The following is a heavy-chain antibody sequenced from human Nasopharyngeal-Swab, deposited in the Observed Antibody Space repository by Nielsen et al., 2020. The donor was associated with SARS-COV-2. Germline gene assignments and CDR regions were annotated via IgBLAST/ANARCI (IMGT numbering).Heavy chain of an antibody. V-gene: IGHV3-30*04. CDR1: GFTFSSYA. J-gene: IGHJ4*02. D-gene: IGHD6-13*01. CDR3: ARAGSSWLGFYFDY. CDR2: ISYDGSNK. Sequence: GESLKISCAASGFTFSSYAMHWARQAPGKGLEWVAVISYDGSNKYYADSVKGRFTISRDNSKNTLYLQMNSLRAEDTAVYYCARAGSSWLGFYFDYWGQGTLVTVSS.